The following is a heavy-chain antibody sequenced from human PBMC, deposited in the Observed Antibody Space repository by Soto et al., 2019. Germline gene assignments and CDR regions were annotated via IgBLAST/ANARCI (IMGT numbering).Heavy chain of an antibody. J-gene: IGHJ4*02. V-gene: IGHV4-4*02. CDR1: GGSIFSSNW. CDR2: IHHSGRT. CDR3: ARVGCSGGTCYSEKYYFDY. Sequence: SETLSLTCTVSGGSIFSSNWWSWVRQPPGKGLEWIGEIHHSGRTNYNPSLKSRVTISVDKSKILFSLKLTSVTAADTAVYYCARVGCSGGTCYSEKYYFDYWGQGTLVTVSS. D-gene: IGHD2-15*01.